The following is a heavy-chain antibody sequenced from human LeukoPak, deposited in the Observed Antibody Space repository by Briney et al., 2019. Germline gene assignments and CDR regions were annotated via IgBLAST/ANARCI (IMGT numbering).Heavy chain of an antibody. J-gene: IGHJ4*02. CDR2: IYYSGST. D-gene: IGHD6-13*01. V-gene: IGHV4-59*08. CDR3: ARRGIAAAGYDY. CDR1: GGSISSYY. Sequence: NPSETLSLTRTVSGGSISSYYWSWIRQPPGKGLEWIGYIYYSGSTNYNPSLKSRVTISVDTSKNQFSLKLSSVTAADTAVYYCARRGIAAAGYDYWGQGTLVTVSS.